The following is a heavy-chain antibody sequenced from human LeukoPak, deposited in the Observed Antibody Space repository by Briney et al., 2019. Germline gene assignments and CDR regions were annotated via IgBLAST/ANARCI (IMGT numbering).Heavy chain of an antibody. D-gene: IGHD2-21*02. CDR3: ASRSYCGGDCYSYYFDY. Sequence: SEILSLTCSVSGGSISSNSYYWGWIRQPPGKGLEWIGTIFYSGSAYFNPSLKSRVTISVDTPRNQFSLKLSSVTAADTAVYYCASRSYCGGDCYSYYFDYWGQGTLVTVSS. CDR2: IFYSGSA. J-gene: IGHJ4*02. V-gene: IGHV4-39*07. CDR1: GGSISSNSYY.